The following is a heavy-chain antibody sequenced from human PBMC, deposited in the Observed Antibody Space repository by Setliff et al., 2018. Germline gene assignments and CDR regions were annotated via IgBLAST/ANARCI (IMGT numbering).Heavy chain of an antibody. CDR2: ITDRGDMT. V-gene: IGHV3-11*04. CDR3: ARESSITIFGVPYYYYYMDV. D-gene: IGHD3-3*01. CDR1: GFGFSDFH. Sequence: PGGSLRLSCAGSGFGFSDFHMSWIRQAPGKGLEWVAHITDRGDMTYYADSVKGRFTISRDNARNSLFLQMNSLRGDDTALYYCARESSITIFGVPYYYYYMDVWGKGTTVTVSS. J-gene: IGHJ6*03.